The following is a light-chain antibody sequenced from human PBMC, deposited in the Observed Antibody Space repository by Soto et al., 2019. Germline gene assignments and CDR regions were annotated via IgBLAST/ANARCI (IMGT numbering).Light chain of an antibody. CDR2: KAF. Sequence: DIQMTQSPSTLSASVGDRVTITCRASQSISSWLAWYPQKPGKAPKLLIYKAFSLERGVPSRFSGSGSGTDFTLTISSLQPDDFATYYCQQYNSYSGTFGQGTKVEIK. V-gene: IGKV1-5*03. J-gene: IGKJ1*01. CDR3: QQYNSYSGT. CDR1: QSISSW.